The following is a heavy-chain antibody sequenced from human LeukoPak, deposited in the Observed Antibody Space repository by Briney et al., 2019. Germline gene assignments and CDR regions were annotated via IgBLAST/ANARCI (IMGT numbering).Heavy chain of an antibody. V-gene: IGHV4-4*02. D-gene: IGHD1-1*01. CDR3: ARAAWNDVSYYYHYMDV. CDR1: GGSISRNYS. Sequence: WESLSLICAVSGGSISRNYSWCWGRQPPGKGLAWPGVIYHSGSTNYNPSLKSRVAMSVDTSKNQFSLKLSSVTAADTAVYYCARAAWNDVSYYYHYMDVWGKGTTVTVSS. CDR2: IYHSGST. J-gene: IGHJ6*03.